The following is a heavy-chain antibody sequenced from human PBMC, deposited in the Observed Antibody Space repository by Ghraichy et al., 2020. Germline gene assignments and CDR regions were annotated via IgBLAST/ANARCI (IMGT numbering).Heavy chain of an antibody. CDR3: AKHERPYYGDYLQPFDY. V-gene: IGHV3-23*01. CDR2: ISGSGGST. CDR1: GFTFSSYA. J-gene: IGHJ4*02. Sequence: GGSLRLSCVASGFTFSSYAMSWVRQAPGKGLEWVSAISGSGGSTYYADSVKGRFTISRDNSKNTLYLQMNSLRAEDTAVYYCAKHERPYYGDYLQPFDYWGQGTLVTVSS. D-gene: IGHD4-17*01.